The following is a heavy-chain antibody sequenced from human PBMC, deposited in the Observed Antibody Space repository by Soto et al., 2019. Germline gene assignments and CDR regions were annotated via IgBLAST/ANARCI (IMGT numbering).Heavy chain of an antibody. V-gene: IGHV4-39*07. CDR2: MFYTGTS. CDR3: ARDFAYFDS. J-gene: IGHJ4*02. Sequence: SETLSLTCTVSGDSISSVSHYWGWIRQPPGKGLEWIGSMFYTGTSYYNPSLKSRVTMSLDTSKNQFSLNLDSVTAAHTAVYFCARDFAYFDSWGQGTLVTVS. D-gene: IGHD3-3*01. CDR1: GDSISSVSHY.